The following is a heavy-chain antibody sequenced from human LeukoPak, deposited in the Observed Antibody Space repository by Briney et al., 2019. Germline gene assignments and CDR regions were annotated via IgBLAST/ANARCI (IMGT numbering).Heavy chain of an antibody. CDR1: GYSISSGYY. CDR2: IYHSGST. D-gene: IGHD1-1*01. J-gene: IGHJ4*02. V-gene: IGHV4-38-2*02. Sequence: SETLSLTCTVSGYSISSGYYWGWIRQPPGKGLEWIGSIYHSGSTYYNPSLKSRVTISVDRSKNQFSLKLSSVTAADTAVYYCAREGADTTGVDYWGQGTLVTVSS. CDR3: AREGADTTGVDY.